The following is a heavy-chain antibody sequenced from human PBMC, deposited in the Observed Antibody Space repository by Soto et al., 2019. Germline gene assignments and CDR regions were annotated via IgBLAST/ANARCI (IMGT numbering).Heavy chain of an antibody. CDR1: GFIVSSHY. Sequence: GGSLRLSCAASGFIVSSHYMSWVRQAPGKGLEWVSAIYSGGSTYYIDSVEGRFSISRDVSKNILYLQMNSLRGDDTAVYYCARDRGDCSSVSCYGSFYYGMDVWGQGTTVTVSS. CDR2: IYSGGST. D-gene: IGHD2-2*01. V-gene: IGHV3-53*01. CDR3: ARDRGDCSSVSCYGSFYYGMDV. J-gene: IGHJ6*02.